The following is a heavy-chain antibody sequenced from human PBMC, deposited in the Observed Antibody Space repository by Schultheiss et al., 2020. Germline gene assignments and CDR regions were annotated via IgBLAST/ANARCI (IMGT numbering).Heavy chain of an antibody. CDR2: IKQDGSEK. D-gene: IGHD6-19*01. CDR1: GFTFSSYW. V-gene: IGHV3-7*01. J-gene: IGHJ6*02. CDR3: ARVYSSGWYWSYYYYYGMDV. Sequence: GESLKISCAASGFTFSSYWMSWVRQAPGKGLEWVANIKQDGSEKYYVDSVKDRFTISRDNAKNSLYLQMNSLRAEDTAVYYCARVYSSGWYWSYYYYYGMDVWGQGTTVTVSS.